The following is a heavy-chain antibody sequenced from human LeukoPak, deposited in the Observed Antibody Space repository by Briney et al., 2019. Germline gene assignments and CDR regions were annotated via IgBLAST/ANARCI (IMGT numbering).Heavy chain of an antibody. D-gene: IGHD3-22*01. CDR1: GGSISSSNW. J-gene: IGHJ3*02. CDR2: IYHSGST. CDR3: ARAKHYYDSSGYYFDAFDI. Sequence: SETLSPTCAVSGGSISSSNWWSWVRQPPGKGLEWIGEIYHSGSTNYNPSLKSRVTISVDKSKNQFSLKLSSVTAADTAVYYCARAKHYYDSSGYYFDAFDIWGQGTMVTVSS. V-gene: IGHV4-4*02.